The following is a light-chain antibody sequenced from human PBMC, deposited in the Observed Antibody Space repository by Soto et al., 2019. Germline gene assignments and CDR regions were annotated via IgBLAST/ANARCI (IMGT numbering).Light chain of an antibody. J-gene: IGLJ2*01. CDR3: SSYTSSSTDVL. CDR2: DVS. V-gene: IGLV2-14*03. Sequence: QSALTQPASVSGSPGQSITISCTGTSSDIGDYNYVSWYQQHPGKAPKLMIYDVSNRPSGVSNRFSGSKSGNTASLTISGLQAEDEADYYCSSYTSSSTDVLFGGGTKLTVL. CDR1: SSDIGDYNY.